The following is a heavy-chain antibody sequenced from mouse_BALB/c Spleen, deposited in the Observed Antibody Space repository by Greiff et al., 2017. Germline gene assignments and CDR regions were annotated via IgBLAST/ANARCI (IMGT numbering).Heavy chain of an antibody. V-gene: IGHV1-87*01. CDR3: ARRGPNYAMDY. CDR2: IYPGDGDT. Sequence: SGAELARPGASVKLSCKASGYTFTSYWMQWVKQRPGQGLEWIGAIYPGDGDTRYTQKFKGKATLTADKSSSTAYMQLSSLASEDSAVYYCARRGPNYAMDYWGQGTSVTVSS. CDR1: GYTFTSYW. J-gene: IGHJ4*01.